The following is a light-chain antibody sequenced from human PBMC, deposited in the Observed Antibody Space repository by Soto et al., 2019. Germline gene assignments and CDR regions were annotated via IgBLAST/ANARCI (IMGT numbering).Light chain of an antibody. V-gene: IGKV1-5*01. CDR1: QSISSW. CDR2: DAS. CDR3: QQYNSYPLT. Sequence: DIQMTQSPSTLSASLGDRVTITCRASQSISSWLAWYQQKPGKAPKLLIYDASSLPSGVPSRFSGSGSGTDFSLTISSLQPDDFATYYCQQYNSYPLTFGPGTKVDIK. J-gene: IGKJ3*01.